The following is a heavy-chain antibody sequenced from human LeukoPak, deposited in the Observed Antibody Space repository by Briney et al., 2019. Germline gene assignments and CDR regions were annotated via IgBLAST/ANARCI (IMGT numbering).Heavy chain of an antibody. J-gene: IGHJ4*02. CDR1: GFTFRTYA. D-gene: IGHD6-13*01. Sequence: GGSLRLSCAASGFTFRTYAMHWVRQAPGKGLEWVAVIWYDGSNKYYADSVKGRFTISRDNSKNTLYLQMNSVRAEDTALYYCVRSESSWFFLDYWGQGTLVTVSS. CDR2: IWYDGSNK. CDR3: VRSESSWFFLDY. V-gene: IGHV3-33*08.